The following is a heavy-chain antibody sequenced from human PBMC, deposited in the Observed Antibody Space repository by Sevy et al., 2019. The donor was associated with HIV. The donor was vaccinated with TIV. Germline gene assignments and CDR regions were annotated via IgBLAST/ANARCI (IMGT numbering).Heavy chain of an antibody. V-gene: IGHV3-23*01. Sequence: GGSLRLSCAASGLTLTTTGMSWVRQAPGKGLEWVAGVTSDGTTYYADSVRDRFTVSRDYSKNTLYLQLNSLRADDTAVFYCAGGDTTMITDIDYWGQGTLVTVSS. CDR3: AGGDTTMITDIDY. J-gene: IGHJ4*02. CDR2: VTSDGTT. CDR1: GLTLTTTG. D-gene: IGHD3-16*01.